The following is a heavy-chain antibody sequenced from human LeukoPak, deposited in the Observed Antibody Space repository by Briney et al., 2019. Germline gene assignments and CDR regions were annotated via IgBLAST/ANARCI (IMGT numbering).Heavy chain of an antibody. CDR2: IYYSGST. CDR1: GGSISSGDYY. V-gene: IGHV4-30-4*01. D-gene: IGHD3-3*01. J-gene: IGHJ6*02. CDR3: ARERIFGVAKYYYGMDV. Sequence: SETLSLTCTVSGGSISSGDYYWSWIRQPPGKGLEWIGYIYYSGSTYYNPSLKSRVTISVDTSKNQFSLKLSSVTAADTAVYYCARERIFGVAKYYYGMDVWGQGTTVTVSS.